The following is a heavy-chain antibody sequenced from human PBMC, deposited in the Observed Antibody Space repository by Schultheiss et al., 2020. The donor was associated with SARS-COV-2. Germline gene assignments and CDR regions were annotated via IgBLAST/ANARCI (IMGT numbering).Heavy chain of an antibody. CDR3: ARGGEKLPFDY. Sequence: SETLSLTCAVYGGSFSGYYWSWIRQPPGKGLEWIGYIYYSGSTNYNPSLKSRVTMSVDRSKNQFSLKLSSVTAADTAVYYCARGGEKLPFDYWGQGTLVTVSS. D-gene: IGHD1-26*01. V-gene: IGHV4-59*12. J-gene: IGHJ4*02. CDR2: IYYSGST. CDR1: GGSFSGYY.